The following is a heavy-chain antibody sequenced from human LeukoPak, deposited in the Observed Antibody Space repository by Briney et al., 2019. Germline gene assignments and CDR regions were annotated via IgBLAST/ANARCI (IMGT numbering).Heavy chain of an antibody. CDR2: ISDSVGGT. Sequence: GGSLRLSCAASGFTFSSYAVSWVRQAPGKGLDWVSLISDSVGGTYYADSVKGRFTISRDNSKNTLYLQMNSLRAEDTAVYYCAKGGSSGWYHLDFWGQGTLVTVSS. CDR1: GFTFSSYA. D-gene: IGHD6-19*01. J-gene: IGHJ4*02. CDR3: AKGGSSGWYHLDF. V-gene: IGHV3-23*01.